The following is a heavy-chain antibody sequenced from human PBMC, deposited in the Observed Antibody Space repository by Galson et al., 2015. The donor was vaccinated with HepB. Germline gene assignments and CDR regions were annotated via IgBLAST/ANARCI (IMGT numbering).Heavy chain of an antibody. V-gene: IGHV4-59*01. Sequence: SETLSLTCTVPGGSISSYYWSWIRQPPGKGLEWIGYIYYSGSTNYNPSLKSRVTISVDTSKNQFSLKLSSVTAADTAVYYCASDQGCSGGSCSNFGIDYWGPGTLVTVSS. D-gene: IGHD2-15*01. CDR3: ASDQGCSGGSCSNFGIDY. CDR1: GGSISSYY. J-gene: IGHJ4*02. CDR2: IYYSGST.